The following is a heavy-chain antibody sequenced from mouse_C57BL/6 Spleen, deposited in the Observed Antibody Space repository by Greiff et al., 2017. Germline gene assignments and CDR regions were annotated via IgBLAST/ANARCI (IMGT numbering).Heavy chain of an antibody. J-gene: IGHJ1*03. CDR3: ARHEEGGSNYGYFDD. V-gene: IGHV1-62-2*01. CDR2: VYPGSGST. D-gene: IGHD1-1*01. Sequence: QVQLQQSGAELVKPGASVKLSCKASGYTFTEYTIHWVKQRPGQGLEWIGWVYPGSGSTKYNEKFKDKATVTADKSSSTAYMELSRLTSEDSAVYFGARHEEGGSNYGYFDDWGTGTTVTVSS. CDR1: GYTFTEYT.